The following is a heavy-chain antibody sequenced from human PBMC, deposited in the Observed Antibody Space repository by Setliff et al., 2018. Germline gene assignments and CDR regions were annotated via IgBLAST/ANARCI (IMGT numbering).Heavy chain of an antibody. J-gene: IGHJ5*02. CDR2: IFYRGTT. CDR3: ARQRVVVGAPSWFDP. D-gene: IGHD2-15*01. V-gene: IGHV4-38-2*01. Sequence: PSETLSLTCGVSGISISSGHYWGWIRQPPGRGLEWIGTIFYRGTTYYNLSLKSPVTISLDASKNQFSLTLTSVTAADTAVYYCARQRVVVGAPSWFDPWGQGTLVTVSS. CDR1: GISISSGHY.